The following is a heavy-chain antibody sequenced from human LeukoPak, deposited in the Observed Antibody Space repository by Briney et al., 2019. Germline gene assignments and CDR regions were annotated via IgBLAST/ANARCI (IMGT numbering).Heavy chain of an antibody. D-gene: IGHD2-2*02. CDR3: ARIRCGHTESMCYNY. Sequence: KSSETLSLTCAVHGVSVSGFSWSWIRQSPGMGPEWIGEIYHSYYTNYNPSLKSRVTISADTSENQFSLRLTSVTAADTAVYYCARIRCGHTESMCYNYWGLGTLVTVSS. V-gene: IGHV4-34*01. CDR2: IYHSYYT. CDR1: GVSVSGFS. J-gene: IGHJ4*02.